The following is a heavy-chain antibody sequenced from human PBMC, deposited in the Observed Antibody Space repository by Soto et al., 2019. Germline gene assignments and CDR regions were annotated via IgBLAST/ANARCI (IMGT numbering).Heavy chain of an antibody. Sequence: EVQLVESGGGLVKPGGSLRLSCAASGFTFSNAWMSWVRQAPGKGLEWVGRIKSKTDGGTTDYAAPVKGRFTISRDDSKNTLYLQMNSLKTQDTAVYYSTTIPYCSSTSCFWFDPWGQGTLVTVSS. CDR1: GFTFSNAW. V-gene: IGHV3-15*01. J-gene: IGHJ5*02. CDR3: TTIPYCSSTSCFWFDP. D-gene: IGHD2-2*01. CDR2: IKSKTDGGTT.